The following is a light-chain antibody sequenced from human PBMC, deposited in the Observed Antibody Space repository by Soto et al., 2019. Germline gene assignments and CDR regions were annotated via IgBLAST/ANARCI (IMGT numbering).Light chain of an antibody. CDR3: QQSYSTFTWT. V-gene: IGKV1-39*01. CDR1: QSISSY. CDR2: AAS. Sequence: DIQMTQSPSSLSASVGDRVTITCRASQSISSYLNWYQQKPGKAPKLLIYAASSLQSGVPSRFSGSGSGTDFTLTISSLQPEDFATYYCQQSYSTFTWTFGQVTKVDIK. J-gene: IGKJ1*01.